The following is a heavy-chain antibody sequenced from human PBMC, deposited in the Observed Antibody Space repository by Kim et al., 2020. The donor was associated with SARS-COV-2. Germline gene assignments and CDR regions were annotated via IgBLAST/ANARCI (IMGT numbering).Heavy chain of an antibody. CDR2: INSDGSSI. CDR3: ARGYLVDAFDI. CDR1: GFTFSTYW. V-gene: IGHV3-74*01. J-gene: IGHJ3*02. D-gene: IGHD1-20*01. Sequence: GGSLRLSCAVSGFTFSTYWMHWVRQAPGKGLVWVARINSDGSSISYADSVKGRFTISRDNAKNTLYLQMNSLRAEDTAVYYCARGYLVDAFDIWGQGTMLTVSS.